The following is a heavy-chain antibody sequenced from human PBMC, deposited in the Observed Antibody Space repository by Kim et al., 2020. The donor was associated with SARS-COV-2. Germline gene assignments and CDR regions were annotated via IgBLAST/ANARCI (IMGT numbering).Heavy chain of an antibody. Sequence: GGSLRLSCTASGFTFGDYAMSWVRQAPGKGLEWVGFIRSTSYGWTTAYAASVKGRFTISRDDSKSIAYLQMNSLKTEDTAVYYCTKLLNNWYDH. V-gene: IGHV3-49*04. CDR1: GFTFGDYA. J-gene: IGHJ5*02. CDR2: IRSTSYGWTT. CDR3: TKLLNNWYDH.